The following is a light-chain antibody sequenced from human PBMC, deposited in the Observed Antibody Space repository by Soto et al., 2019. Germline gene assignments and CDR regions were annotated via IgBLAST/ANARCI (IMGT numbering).Light chain of an antibody. CDR1: QDINKN. CDR3: QEGSTLLT. J-gene: IGKJ4*01. Sequence: DIQSTQSPSSLSASVGDRVTITCQASQDINKNLIWYQQRPGKAPKLLIYGASSLQSGVPSRFSGSGSGTHFTLTISSLQPEDFATYYCQEGSTLLTFAGRTKVAIK. V-gene: IGKV1-39*01. CDR2: GAS.